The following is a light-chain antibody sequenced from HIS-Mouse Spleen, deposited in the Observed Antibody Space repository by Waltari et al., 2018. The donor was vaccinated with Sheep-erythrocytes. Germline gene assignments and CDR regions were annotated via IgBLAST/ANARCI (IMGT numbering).Light chain of an antibody. V-gene: IGLV3-1*01. J-gene: IGLJ2*01. Sequence: SYELTQPPSVSVSPGQTGSITCSGDTLGDKYACWYQQKPGQSPVLVIYQDSKRPSGIPERFSGSNSGNTATLTISGTQAMDEADYYCQAWDSSTAYVFGGGTKLTVL. CDR1: TLGDKY. CDR2: QDS. CDR3: QAWDSSTAYV.